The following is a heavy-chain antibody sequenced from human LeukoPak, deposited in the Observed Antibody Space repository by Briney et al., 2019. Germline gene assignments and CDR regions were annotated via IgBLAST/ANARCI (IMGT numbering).Heavy chain of an antibody. CDR3: AREGLVRPLDY. J-gene: IGHJ4*02. CDR1: RYTFSNYD. V-gene: IGHV1-8*01. Sequence: ASVKVSCKASRYTFSNYDINWVRQATGQGLEWMGWMSPNSGNTGYAQKLQGRVAMTTDTSTSTAYMELRSLRSDDTAVYYCAREGLVRPLDYWGQGTLVTVSS. CDR2: MSPNSGNT. D-gene: IGHD3-10*01.